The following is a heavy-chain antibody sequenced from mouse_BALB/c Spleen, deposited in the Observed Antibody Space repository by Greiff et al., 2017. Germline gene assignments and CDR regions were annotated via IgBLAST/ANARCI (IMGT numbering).Heavy chain of an antibody. Sequence: VQLQQSGTVLARPGASVKMSCKASGYTFTSYWMHWVKQRPGQGLEWIGAIYPGNSDTSYNQKFKGKAKLTAVTSTSTAYMELSSLTNEDSAVYYCTRDLHRGDYYAMDYWGQGTSVTVSS. CDR1: GYTFTSYW. D-gene: IGHD2-1*01. J-gene: IGHJ4*01. CDR2: IYPGNSDT. V-gene: IGHV1-5*01. CDR3: TRDLHRGDYYAMDY.